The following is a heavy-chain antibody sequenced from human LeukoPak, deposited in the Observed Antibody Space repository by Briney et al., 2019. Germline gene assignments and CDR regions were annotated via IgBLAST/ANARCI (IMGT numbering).Heavy chain of an antibody. CDR1: GFTFSGYY. V-gene: IGHV3-11*05. CDR2: ISSSSTYT. CDR3: ARVDSSSYPNYYYYGMDV. D-gene: IGHD6-13*01. J-gene: IGHJ6*02. Sequence: GGSLRLSCAASGFTFSGYYMSWIRQAPGQGLEWLSYISSSSTYTNYADSVKGRFSISRDNAKNSVYLQMNSLRAEDTAVYYCARVDSSSYPNYYYYGMDVWGQGTTVTVSS.